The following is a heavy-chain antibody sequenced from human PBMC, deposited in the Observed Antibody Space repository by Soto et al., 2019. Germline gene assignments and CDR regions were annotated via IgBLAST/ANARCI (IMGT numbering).Heavy chain of an antibody. Sequence: QVQLVESGGGVVQPGRSLRLSCAASGFTFSSCGMHWVRQAPGKGLEWVAVISYDGSNKYYADSVKGRFTISRDNSKNTLYLQMNSLRAEDTAVYYCANVLRLDYWGQGTLVTVSS. CDR3: ANVLRLDY. J-gene: IGHJ4*02. CDR1: GFTFSSCG. D-gene: IGHD2-8*01. V-gene: IGHV3-30*18. CDR2: ISYDGSNK.